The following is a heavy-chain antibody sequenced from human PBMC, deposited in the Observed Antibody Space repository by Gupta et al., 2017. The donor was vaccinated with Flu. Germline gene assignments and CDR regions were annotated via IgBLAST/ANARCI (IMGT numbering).Heavy chain of an antibody. CDR3: ARGPEVRFLELRPGGWFDP. D-gene: IGHD3-3*01. Sequence: QVQLQQWGAGLLKPSETLSLTCAVYGGSFSGYYWSWIRQPPGKGLEWIGEINHSGSTNYNPSLKSRVTISVDTSKNQFSLKLSSVTAADTAVYYCARGPEVRFLELRPGGWFDPWGQGTLVTVSS. CDR1: GGSFSGYY. J-gene: IGHJ5*02. CDR2: INHSGST. V-gene: IGHV4-34*01.